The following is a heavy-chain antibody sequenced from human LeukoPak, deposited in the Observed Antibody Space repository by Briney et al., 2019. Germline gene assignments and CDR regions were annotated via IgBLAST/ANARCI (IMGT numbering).Heavy chain of an antibody. V-gene: IGHV3-21*01. D-gene: IGHD2-2*01. CDR1: GFTFSSYS. Sequence: GGSLSLSCAASGFTFSSYSMNWVRQAPGKGLEWVSSISSSSSYIYYADSVKGRFTISRDNAKNSLYLQMNSLRAEDTAVYYCARDLSPYCSSTSCSPHAFDIWGQGTMVTVSS. J-gene: IGHJ3*02. CDR3: ARDLSPYCSSTSCSPHAFDI. CDR2: ISSSSSYI.